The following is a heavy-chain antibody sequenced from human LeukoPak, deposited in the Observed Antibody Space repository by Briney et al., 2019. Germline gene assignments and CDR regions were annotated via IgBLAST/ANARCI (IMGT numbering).Heavy chain of an antibody. D-gene: IGHD3-22*01. CDR1: GGSFSGYY. CDR2: INHIGST. V-gene: IGHV4-34*01. CDR3: ARGRVYDSSGFSVHRGAFDI. J-gene: IGHJ3*02. Sequence: MTSETLSLTCAVYGGSFSGYYWNWIRQPPGKGLEWIGEINHIGSTNYNPSLKSRDIISVDTSKNQFSLKLNSVTAADTAVYYCARGRVYDSSGFSVHRGAFDIWGQGTTVTVSS.